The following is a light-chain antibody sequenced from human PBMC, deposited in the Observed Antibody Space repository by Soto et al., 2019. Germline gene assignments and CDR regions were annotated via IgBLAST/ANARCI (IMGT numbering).Light chain of an antibody. CDR3: QQRSNS. V-gene: IGKV3-11*01. J-gene: IGKJ4*01. CDR1: QSVSRS. CDR2: DAS. Sequence: EIVLTQSPATLSVSPGERATLSCRASQSVSRSLTWYQHKAGQAPRLLIYDASTRATGIPRRFSGSGSGTDFTLTISSLEPEDFAVYYCQQRSNSFGGGTKVDI.